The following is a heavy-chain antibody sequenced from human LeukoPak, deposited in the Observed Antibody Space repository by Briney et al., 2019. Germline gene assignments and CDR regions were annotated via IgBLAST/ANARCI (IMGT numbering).Heavy chain of an antibody. J-gene: IGHJ4*02. CDR1: GYTCSSYG. CDR3: AREQGGYSGSADY. V-gene: IGHV1-18*01. Sequence: ASVKVSCKASGYTCSSYGISWVRQAPGQGLEWMVWISAYNGNTNYAQKFQGGVTMTTDTSTTTAYMELRSLRSDDTAVYYCAREQGGYSGSADYWGQGTLVTVSS. CDR2: ISAYNGNT. D-gene: IGHD5-12*01.